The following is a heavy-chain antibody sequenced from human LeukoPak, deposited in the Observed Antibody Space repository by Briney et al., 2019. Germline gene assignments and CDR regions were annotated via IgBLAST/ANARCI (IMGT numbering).Heavy chain of an antibody. CDR2: ISSSSSYI. Sequence: GGSLRLSCAASGFTFSSYSMNWVRQAPGKGLEWVSSISSSSSYIYYADSVKGRFTISRDNAKNSLYLQMNSLRAEDTAVYHCASSQITGVTDYWGQGTLVTVSS. J-gene: IGHJ4*02. D-gene: IGHD7-27*01. V-gene: IGHV3-21*01. CDR1: GFTFSSYS. CDR3: ASSQITGVTDY.